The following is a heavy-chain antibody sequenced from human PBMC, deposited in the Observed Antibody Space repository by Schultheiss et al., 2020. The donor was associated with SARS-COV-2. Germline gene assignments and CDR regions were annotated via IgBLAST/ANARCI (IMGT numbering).Heavy chain of an antibody. D-gene: IGHD5-18*01. J-gene: IGHJ5*02. V-gene: IGHV3-73*01. Sequence: GGSLRLSCVPSGFSFSGSGIYWVRQASGKGLEWVGRIRSKARNYATTYAASVKGRFIISRDESRNTSYLRMNSLNIEDTAVYYCTRNSTSSGWFDPWGQGTLVTVSS. CDR2: IRSKARNYAT. CDR3: TRNSTSSGWFDP. CDR1: GFSFSGSG.